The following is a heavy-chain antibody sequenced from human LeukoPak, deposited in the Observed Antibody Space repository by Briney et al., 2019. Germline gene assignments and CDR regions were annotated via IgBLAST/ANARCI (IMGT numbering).Heavy chain of an antibody. V-gene: IGHV1-8*01. J-gene: IGHJ5*02. CDR1: GYTFTSYD. CDR2: MNPNSGNT. Sequence: ASVKVSCKASGYTFTSYDINWVRQATGQGLEWMGWMNPNSGNTGYAQKFQGRVTMTRNTSISAAYMELSSLRSEDTAVYYCARGRRLRGWYPNNWFDPWGQGTLVTVSS. CDR3: ARGRRLRGWYPNNWFDP. D-gene: IGHD6-19*01.